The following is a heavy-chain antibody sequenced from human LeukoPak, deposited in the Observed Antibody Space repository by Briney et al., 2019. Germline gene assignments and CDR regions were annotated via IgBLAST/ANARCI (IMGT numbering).Heavy chain of an antibody. Sequence: SETLSLTCTVSGGSISSSSYYWGWIRQPPGKGPEWIGSIYYSGSTYYNPSLKSRVTISVDTSKNQFSLKLSSVTAADTAVYYCASLPSLGYCSSTSCYLDYWGQGTLVTVSS. CDR1: GGSISSSSYY. CDR2: IYYSGST. V-gene: IGHV4-39*01. CDR3: ASLPSLGYCSSTSCYLDY. D-gene: IGHD2-2*01. J-gene: IGHJ4*02.